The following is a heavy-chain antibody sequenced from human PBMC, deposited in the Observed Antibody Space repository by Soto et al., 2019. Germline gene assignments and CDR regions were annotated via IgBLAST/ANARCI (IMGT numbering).Heavy chain of an antibody. CDR2: IYYSGST. CDR3: ARGYCSSTSCSHAFDI. Sequence: SETLSLTCTVSGGSISSSSYYWGWIRQPPGKGLEWIGSIYYSGSTYYNPSLKSRVTISVDTSKNQFSLKLSSVTAADSAVYYCARGYCSSTSCSHAFDIWGQGTMVTVSS. CDR1: GGSISSSSYY. D-gene: IGHD2-2*01. J-gene: IGHJ3*02. V-gene: IGHV4-39*01.